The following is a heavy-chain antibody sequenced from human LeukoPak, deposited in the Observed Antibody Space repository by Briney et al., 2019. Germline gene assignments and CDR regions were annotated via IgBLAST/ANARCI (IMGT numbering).Heavy chain of an antibody. V-gene: IGHV4-59*01. D-gene: IGHD2-2*02. CDR2: IYYSGST. CDR3: ARELGYCSSTSCYRGPFDY. J-gene: IGHJ4*02. CDR1: NFSITSNYY. Sequence: SETLSLTCTVSNFSITSNYYWVWIRQPPGKGLEWIGYIYYSGSTNYNPSLKSRVTISVDTSKNQFSLKLSSVTAADTAVYYCARELGYCSSTSCYRGPFDYWGQGTLVTVSS.